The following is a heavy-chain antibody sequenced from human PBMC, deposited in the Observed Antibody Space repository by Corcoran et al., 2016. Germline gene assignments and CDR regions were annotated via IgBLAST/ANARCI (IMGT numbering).Heavy chain of an antibody. CDR3: AKEVRRTVEGGGSNFQH. CDR2: ISYDGSKK. D-gene: IGHD6-19*01. V-gene: IGHV3-30*18. Sequence: QVQLVESGGGVVQPGRSLRLSCAASGFTFSSYGMHWVRQAPGKGLEWVAVISYDGSKKYYTDSVQGRFTISRDNYKNKLELQMNKLRSEETAVYYCAKEVRRTVEGGGSNFQHGGQGTLVTVSS. CDR1: GFTFSSYG. J-gene: IGHJ1*01.